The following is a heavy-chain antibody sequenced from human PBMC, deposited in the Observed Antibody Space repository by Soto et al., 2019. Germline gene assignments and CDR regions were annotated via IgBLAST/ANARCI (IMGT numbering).Heavy chain of an antibody. V-gene: IGHV4-30-2*01. Sequence: QLQLQESASGLVKPSQTLSLTCAVSGGSISSGGYSWSWIRQPPGKGLEYIGYIYHSASTYYNPSLKSRVTISVDRSKNQFSLKLNSVTAADTAVYYCARVPDYLGQGTLVTVSS. CDR3: ARVPDY. CDR2: IYHSAST. CDR1: GGSISSGGYS. J-gene: IGHJ4*02.